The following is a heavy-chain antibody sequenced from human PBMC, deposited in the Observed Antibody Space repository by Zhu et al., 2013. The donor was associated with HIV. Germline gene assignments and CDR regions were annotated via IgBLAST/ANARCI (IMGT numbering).Heavy chain of an antibody. Sequence: QVQVVQSGAEVKKPGSSVKVSCKASGITFTNSAFSWVRQAPGQGLEWMGGIIPMFDRPNYAQKFQGRVTVTADESTSTAYMELSSLTSEDTAMYYCARTPYCGGDCYLHYFDYWGQGTLVTVSS. D-gene: IGHD2-21*02. CDR2: IIPMFDRP. CDR1: GITFTNSA. J-gene: IGHJ4*02. V-gene: IGHV1-69*01. CDR3: ARTPYCGGDCYLHYFDY.